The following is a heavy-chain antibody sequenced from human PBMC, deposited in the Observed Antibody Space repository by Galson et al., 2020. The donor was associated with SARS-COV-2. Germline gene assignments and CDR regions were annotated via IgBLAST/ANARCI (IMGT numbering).Heavy chain of an antibody. J-gene: IGHJ3*02. V-gene: IGHV3-53*01. CDR3: ARDFRAAPGVYGFDS. CDR1: GFTVSSNY. Sequence: GESLKISCAASGFTVSSNYMSWVRQAPGKGLEWVSVIYSSGSTYYADSVKGRFTISRDNSKNTLDLQRNSLRAEDTAMYYCARDFRAAPGVYGFDSWGQGTMVTVSS. D-gene: IGHD6-13*01. CDR2: IYSSGST.